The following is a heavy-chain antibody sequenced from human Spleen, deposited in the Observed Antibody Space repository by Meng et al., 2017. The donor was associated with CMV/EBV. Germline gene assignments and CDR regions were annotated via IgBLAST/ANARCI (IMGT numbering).Heavy chain of an antibody. D-gene: IGHD2-2*02. CDR2: ISSSGSTI. V-gene: IGHV3-11*04. Sequence: GESLKISCAASGFTFSDYYMSWIRQAPGKGLEWVSYISSSGSTIYYADSVKGRFTISRDNAKNSLYLQMNSLRAEDTAVYYCAREGRIVVVPAAIDDYYYGMDVWGQGTTVTVSS. CDR1: GFTFSDYY. CDR3: AREGRIVVVPAAIDDYYYGMDV. J-gene: IGHJ6*02.